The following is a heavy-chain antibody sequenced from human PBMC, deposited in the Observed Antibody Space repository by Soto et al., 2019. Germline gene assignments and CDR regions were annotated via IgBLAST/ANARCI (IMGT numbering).Heavy chain of an antibody. D-gene: IGHD2-15*01. CDR3: ARDGCSGSNCLNWFDP. J-gene: IGHJ5*02. Sequence: GGSLRLSCAASGLTFSSYAMNWVRQAPGKGLEWVSAISGSGGSTYYADSVKGRFTISRDNSKNTLYLQMNSLRAEDTAVYYCARDGCSGSNCLNWFDPWGQGTLVTVSS. CDR1: GLTFSSYA. V-gene: IGHV3-23*01. CDR2: ISGSGGST.